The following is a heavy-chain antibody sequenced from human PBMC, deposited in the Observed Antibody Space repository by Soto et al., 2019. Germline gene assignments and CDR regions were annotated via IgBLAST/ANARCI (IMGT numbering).Heavy chain of an antibody. Sequence: GGSLRLSCAASGFTFSNHCMHWVRQAPGKGLVWVSHINSDGSITNYADSVRGRFTISRDNAKNTLYLQMNSLRSEDTAVYYCARDKPFDYWGQGTLVTVS. CDR3: ARDKPFDY. J-gene: IGHJ4*02. CDR1: GFTFSNHC. V-gene: IGHV3-74*01. CDR2: INSDGSIT.